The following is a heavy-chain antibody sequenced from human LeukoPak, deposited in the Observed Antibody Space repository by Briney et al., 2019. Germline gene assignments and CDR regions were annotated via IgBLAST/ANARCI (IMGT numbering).Heavy chain of an antibody. CDR1: GYTFTGYY. CDR3: ARARLRLGEYPGY. V-gene: IGHV1-2*02. D-gene: IGHD3-16*01. J-gene: IGHJ4*02. CDR2: INPNSGGT. Sequence: ASVKVSCKASGYTFTGYYMHWVRQAPGQGLEWMGWINPNSGGTNYAQKFQGRVTMTRDTSISTAYMELSRLRSDDTAVYYCARARLRLGEYPGYWGQGTLVTVSS.